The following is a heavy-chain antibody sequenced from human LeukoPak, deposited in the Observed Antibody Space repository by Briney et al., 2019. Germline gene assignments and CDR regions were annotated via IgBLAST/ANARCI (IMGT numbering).Heavy chain of an antibody. J-gene: IGHJ4*02. Sequence: GGSLRLSCAASKFTFDDYAMHWVRQPPGKGLEWVSSISWRSGSTDYVDFVKGRFTISRDNAKNSLYLQMNSLRAEDTALYFCARGIVTAAGYYFDYWGQGTLVTVSS. CDR2: ISWRSGST. V-gene: IGHV3-9*01. CDR1: KFTFDDYA. D-gene: IGHD2-2*01. CDR3: ARGIVTAAGYYFDY.